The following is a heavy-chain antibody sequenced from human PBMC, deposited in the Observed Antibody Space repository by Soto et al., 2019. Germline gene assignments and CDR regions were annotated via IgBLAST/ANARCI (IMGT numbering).Heavy chain of an antibody. V-gene: IGHV3-11*05. D-gene: IGHD6-19*01. J-gene: IGHJ2*01. Sequence: GGSLMLSWATSRFHFLDGCIRWIPEAQGKGLEWDSYISSSSSYTDYADSVKGRFTISRDNAKNSLYLQMSSLRAEDTAVYYCARETHPSGRDWYLAFWG. CDR1: RFHFLDGC. CDR2: ISSSSSYT. CDR3: ARETHPSGRDWYLAF.